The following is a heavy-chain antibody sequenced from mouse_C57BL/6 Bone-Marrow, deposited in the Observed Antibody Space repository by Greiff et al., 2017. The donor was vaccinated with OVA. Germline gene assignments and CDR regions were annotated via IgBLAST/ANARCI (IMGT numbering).Heavy chain of an antibody. CDR1: GFTFSDAW. J-gene: IGHJ3*01. CDR3: TRPLYYGSSSWFAY. Sequence: EVKVVESGGGLVQPGGSMKLSCAASGFTFSDAWMDWVRQSPEKGPEWVAEIRNKANNHATYYAESVKGRFTISRDDSKSSVYLQMNSLRAEDTGIYYCTRPLYYGSSSWFAYWGQGTLVTVSA. CDR2: IRNKANNHAT. D-gene: IGHD1-1*01. V-gene: IGHV6-6*01.